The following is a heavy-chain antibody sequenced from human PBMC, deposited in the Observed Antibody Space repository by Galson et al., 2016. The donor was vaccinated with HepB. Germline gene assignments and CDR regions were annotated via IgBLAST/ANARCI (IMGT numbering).Heavy chain of an antibody. J-gene: IGHJ4*02. V-gene: IGHV2-70*01. CDR2: IGSDDER. CDR3: ARMSPQFHSSGYAIHYFDY. Sequence: PALVKPTQTLTLTCTFSGFSLTTSGMAVNWIRQPPGKALEWLALIGSDDERSYRTSLKTRLTISKDTSKRRVVLTMTNMDPVDTASYYCARMSPQFHSSGYAIHYFDYWGQGILVTVSS. CDR1: GFSLTTSGMA. D-gene: IGHD3-22*01.